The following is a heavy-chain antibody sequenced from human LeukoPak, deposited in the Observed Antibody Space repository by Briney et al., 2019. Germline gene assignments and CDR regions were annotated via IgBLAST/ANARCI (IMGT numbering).Heavy chain of an antibody. D-gene: IGHD2-2*01. CDR1: GYSISSGFY. V-gene: IGHV4-38-2*02. CDR3: ARDLGYCSSTSCLGEGY. Sequence: SETLSLTCTVSGYSISSGFYWGWIRQPPGKGLEWIGNTYHSGSTYYNPSLKSRVTISVDMSKNQFSLKLSSVTAADTAVYYCARDLGYCSSTSCLGEGYWGQGTLVTVSS. J-gene: IGHJ4*02. CDR2: TYHSGST.